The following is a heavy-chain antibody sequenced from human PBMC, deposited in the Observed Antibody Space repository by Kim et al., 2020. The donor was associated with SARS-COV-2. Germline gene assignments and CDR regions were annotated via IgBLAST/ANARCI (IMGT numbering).Heavy chain of an antibody. CDR3: ARVVNTSPHWFDP. J-gene: IGHJ5*02. D-gene: IGHD3-22*01. V-gene: IGHV4-34*01. CDR2: INHSRST. CDR1: GGSFSGYY. Sequence: SETLSLTCAVYGGSFSGYYWSWIRQPPGKGLEWIGEINHSRSTNYNPSLKSRVTISVDTSKNQFSLKLSSVTAADTAVYYCARVVNTSPHWFDPWGQGTLVTVSS.